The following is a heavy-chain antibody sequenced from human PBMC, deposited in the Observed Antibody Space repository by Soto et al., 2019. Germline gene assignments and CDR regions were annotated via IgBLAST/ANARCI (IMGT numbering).Heavy chain of an antibody. CDR1: GGTFSSYA. CDR3: ARIAIVVVPAAYYYYGMDV. CDR2: IIPIFGTA. J-gene: IGHJ6*02. Sequence: SVKVSCKASGGTFSSYAISWVRQAPGQGLEWMGGIIPIFGTANYAQKFQGRVTITADESMSTAYMELSSLRSEDTAVYYCARIAIVVVPAAYYYYGMDVWGQGTTVTVSS. D-gene: IGHD2-2*01. V-gene: IGHV1-69*13.